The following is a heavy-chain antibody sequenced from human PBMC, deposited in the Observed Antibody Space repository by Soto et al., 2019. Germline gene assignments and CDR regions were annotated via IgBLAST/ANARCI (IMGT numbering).Heavy chain of an antibody. Sequence: QVQLQESGPGLVKPSQTLSLTCTVSGGSISSGGYYWSWIRQHPGKGLECIGYIYYSWSTYYNPSLKSRVTISVDTSKKQFSMKLSSVTAADTAVYYCARDRGSGWYVYWGQGTLVTVSS. CDR1: GGSISSGGYY. V-gene: IGHV4-31*03. CDR2: IYYSWST. J-gene: IGHJ4*02. CDR3: ARDRGSGWYVY. D-gene: IGHD6-19*01.